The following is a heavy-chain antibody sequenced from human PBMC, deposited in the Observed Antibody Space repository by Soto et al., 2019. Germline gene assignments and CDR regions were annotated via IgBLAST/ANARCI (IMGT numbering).Heavy chain of an antibody. CDR1: GYTFTSCA. J-gene: IGHJ4*02. V-gene: IGHV1-3*01. D-gene: IGHD2-2*01. Sequence: QVQLVQSGAEVKKPGASVKVSCKASGYTFTSCAMHWVRQAPGQRLEWMGWINAGNGNTKYSQKFQGRVTITRDTTASTAYMELSSLRSEDTAVYYCVRSVVVPAAPDYWGQGTLVTVSS. CDR3: VRSVVVPAAPDY. CDR2: INAGNGNT.